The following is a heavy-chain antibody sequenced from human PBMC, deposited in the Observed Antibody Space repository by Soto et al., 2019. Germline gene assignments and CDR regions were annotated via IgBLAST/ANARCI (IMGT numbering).Heavy chain of an antibody. V-gene: IGHV3-30*18. J-gene: IGHJ4*02. CDR2: ISYDGSNK. CDR3: AKPPGLYYDFWSGFDY. D-gene: IGHD3-3*01. Sequence: QVQLVESGGGVVQPGRSLRLSCAASGFTFSTYGMYWVRQAPGKGLEWVAVISYDGSNKYYADSVKGRFTISRDNSKNTLYLQMNSLRPEDTSVYHCAKPPGLYYDFWSGFDYWGQGTLVTVSS. CDR1: GFTFSTYG.